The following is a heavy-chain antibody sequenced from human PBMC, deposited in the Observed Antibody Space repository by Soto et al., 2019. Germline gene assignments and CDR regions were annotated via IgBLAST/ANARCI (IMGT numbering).Heavy chain of an antibody. J-gene: IGHJ6*02. CDR3: LSGSSSGGGLYGMDV. D-gene: IGHD6-6*01. CDR2: ISSSSSTI. Sequence: GGSLRLSCAASGFTFSSYAMNWVRQAPGEGLEWVSYISSSSSTIYYADSVKGRFTISRDNAKNSLYLQMNSLRDEDTAVYYSLSGSSSGGGLYGMDVWGQGTTVTVSS. V-gene: IGHV3-48*02. CDR1: GFTFSSYA.